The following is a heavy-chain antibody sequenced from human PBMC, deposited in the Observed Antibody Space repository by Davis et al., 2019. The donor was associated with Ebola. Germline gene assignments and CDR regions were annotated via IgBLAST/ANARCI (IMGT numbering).Heavy chain of an antibody. D-gene: IGHD2-15*01. CDR3: AKEGRYCSGGSSYSNPPFDY. V-gene: IGHV3-30*18. Sequence: GGSLRLSCAASGFTFSSYGMHWVRQAPGKGLEWVAVISYDGSNKYYADSVKGRFTISRDNSKNTLYLQMNSLRAEDTAVYYCAKEGRYCSGGSSYSNPPFDYWGQGTLVTVSS. J-gene: IGHJ4*02. CDR1: GFTFSSYG. CDR2: ISYDGSNK.